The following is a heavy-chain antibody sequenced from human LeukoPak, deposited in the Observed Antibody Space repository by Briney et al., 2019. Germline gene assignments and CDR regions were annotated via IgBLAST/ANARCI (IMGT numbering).Heavy chain of an antibody. CDR3: ARELVCSGGSCPTAFDY. J-gene: IGHJ4*02. D-gene: IGHD2-15*01. CDR2: INPNSGGT. V-gene: IGHV1-2*02. Sequence: GASVKVSCKASGYTFTGYYMHWVRQAPGQGLEWMGWINPNSGGTNYAQKFQGRVTMTRDTSISTAYVELSRLRSDDTAVYYCARELVCSGGSCPTAFDYWGQGTLVTVSS. CDR1: GYTFTGYY.